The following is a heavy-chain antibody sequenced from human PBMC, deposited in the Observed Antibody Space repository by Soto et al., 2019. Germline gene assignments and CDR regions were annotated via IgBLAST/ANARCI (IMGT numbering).Heavy chain of an antibody. CDR2: IYYSGST. V-gene: IGHV4-59*01. J-gene: IGHJ6*02. D-gene: IGHD6-19*01. Sequence: PSETLSLTCTVSGGSISSYYWSWIRQPPGKGLEWIGYIYYSGSTNYNPSLKSRVTISVDTSKNQFSLKLSSVTAADTAVYYCARVTAVAGGVDVWGQGTTVTVSS. CDR3: ARVTAVAGGVDV. CDR1: GGSISSYY.